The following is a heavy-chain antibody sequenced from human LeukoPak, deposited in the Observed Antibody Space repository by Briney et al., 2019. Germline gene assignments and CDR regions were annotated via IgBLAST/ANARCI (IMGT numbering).Heavy chain of an antibody. CDR2: ISSSSSTI. CDR3: ARLGSPTYYDFWSGYYTGPQEDY. D-gene: IGHD3-3*01. CDR1: GFTFDDYG. Sequence: GGSLRLSCAASGFTFDDYGMSWVRQAPGKGLEWVSYISSSSSTIYYADSVKGRFTISRDNAKNSLYLQMNSLRAEDTAVYYCARLGSPTYYDFWSGYYTGPQEDYWGQGTLVTVSS. V-gene: IGHV3-48*01. J-gene: IGHJ4*02.